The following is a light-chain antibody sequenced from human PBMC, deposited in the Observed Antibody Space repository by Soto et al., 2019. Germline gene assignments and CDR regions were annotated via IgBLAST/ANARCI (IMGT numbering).Light chain of an antibody. V-gene: IGLV2-14*01. Sequence: VLTQPASVSGSLGQSITISCTGTSSDVGGYDFVSWYQHHPGKAPKLIIYEVRTRPSGVSDRFSGSKSGNTASLTISGLQAEDEADYYCSSYTSDWGVFGTGTKVTVL. CDR3: SSYTSDWGV. CDR2: EVR. CDR1: SSDVGGYDF. J-gene: IGLJ1*01.